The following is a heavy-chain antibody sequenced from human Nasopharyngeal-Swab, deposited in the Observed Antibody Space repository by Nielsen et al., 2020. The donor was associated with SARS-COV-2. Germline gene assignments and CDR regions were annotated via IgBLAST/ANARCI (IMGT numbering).Heavy chain of an antibody. CDR1: GGSISSGGYY. V-gene: IGHV4-31*03. D-gene: IGHD4-17*01. CDR3: ARDKRYGDYGGEGWFDP. CDR2: IYYSGST. J-gene: IGHJ5*02. Sequence: SETLSLTCTVSGGSISSGGYYWSWIRQHPGKGLEWIGYIYYSGSTYYNPSLKSRVTISVDTSKNQSSLKLSSVTAADTAVYYCARDKRYGDYGGEGWFDPWGQGTLVTVSS.